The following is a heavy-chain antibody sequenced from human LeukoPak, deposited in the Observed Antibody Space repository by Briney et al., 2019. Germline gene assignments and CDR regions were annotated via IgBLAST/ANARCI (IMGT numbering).Heavy chain of an antibody. D-gene: IGHD1-7*01. V-gene: IGHV1-2*02. CDR2: INPNSGGT. CDR3: ASSFRSFRDNWNYGWFDP. CDR1: GYTLTGYI. Sequence: ASGKFSCKASGYTLTGYIMHWVRQAPGKGLDGLGWINPNSGGTNYAEKFQGRVTMTRDTSISTAYMELSRLRSDDTAVYYCASSFRSFRDNWNYGWFDPWGQGTLVTVSS. J-gene: IGHJ5*02.